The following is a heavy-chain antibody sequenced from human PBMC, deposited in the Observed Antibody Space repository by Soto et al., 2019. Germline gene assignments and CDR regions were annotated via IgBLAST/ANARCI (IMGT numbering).Heavy chain of an antibody. Sequence: PGGSLRLSYAASGFTFSSYAMSWVRQAPGKGLEWVSAISGSGGSTYYADSVKGRFTISRDNSKNTLYLQMNSLRAEDTAVYYCYWSGYPYYYYGMDVWGQGTTVTVSS. CDR1: GFTFSSYA. V-gene: IGHV3-23*01. CDR3: YWSGYPYYYYGMDV. CDR2: ISGSGGST. J-gene: IGHJ6*02. D-gene: IGHD3-3*01.